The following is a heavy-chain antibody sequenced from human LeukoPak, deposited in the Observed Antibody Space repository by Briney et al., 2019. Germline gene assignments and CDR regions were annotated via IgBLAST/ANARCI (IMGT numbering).Heavy chain of an antibody. V-gene: IGHV1-18*01. J-gene: IGHJ4*02. Sequence: ASVKVSCKASGYTFTSYGISWVRQAPGQGLEWMGWISAYNGNTNYAQKLQGRVTMTTDTSTSTAYMQLRSLRSDDTAVYYCARVVRGLYSSGWFDYWGQGTLVTVSS. D-gene: IGHD6-19*01. CDR3: ARVVRGLYSSGWFDY. CDR1: GYTFTSYG. CDR2: ISAYNGNT.